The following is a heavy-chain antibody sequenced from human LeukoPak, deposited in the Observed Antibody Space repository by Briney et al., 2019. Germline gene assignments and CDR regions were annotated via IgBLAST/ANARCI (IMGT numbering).Heavy chain of an antibody. Sequence: SQPLPLTCSICGHSVPSNSAAWNCTRQPPSRALEWLGRTYYRSKRLSDYAQYAKSRITINPDTSMNQFSLQLNSVAAEDTAVYYCAKDTSGCHDYWGQGTLVTVSS. CDR3: AKDTSGCHDY. CDR2: TYYRSKRLS. V-gene: IGHV6-1*01. D-gene: IGHD6-19*01. J-gene: IGHJ4*02. CDR1: GHSVPSNSAA.